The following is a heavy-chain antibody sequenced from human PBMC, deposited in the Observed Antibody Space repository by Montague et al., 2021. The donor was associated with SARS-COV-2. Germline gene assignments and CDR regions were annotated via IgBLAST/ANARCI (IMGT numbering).Heavy chain of an antibody. J-gene: IGHJ3*02. CDR3: ARGRRRSITIFGVVIIDAFDI. CDR2: IYYSGST. D-gene: IGHD3-3*01. Sequence: SETLSLTRTVSGGSISSYYWSWIRQPPGKGLEWIGYIYYSGSTNXNPSLKSRVTISVDTSKNQFSLKLSSVTAADTAVYYCARGRRRSITIFGVVIIDAFDIWGQGTMVTVSS. CDR1: GGSISSYY. V-gene: IGHV4-59*01.